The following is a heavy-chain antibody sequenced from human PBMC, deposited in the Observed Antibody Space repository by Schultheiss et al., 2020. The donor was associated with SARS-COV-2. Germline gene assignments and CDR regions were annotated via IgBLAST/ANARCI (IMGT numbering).Heavy chain of an antibody. CDR2: IYYSGST. CDR3: ARHVEEVGASTDFDY. Sequence: SQTLSLTCTVSGDSISSYYWSWIRQPPGKGLEWIGYIYYSGSTNYNPSLKSRVTISVDTSKNQFSLKLSSVTAADTAVYYCARHVEEVGASTDFDYWGQGTLVTVSS. D-gene: IGHD1-26*01. CDR1: GDSISSYY. J-gene: IGHJ4*02. V-gene: IGHV4-59*08.